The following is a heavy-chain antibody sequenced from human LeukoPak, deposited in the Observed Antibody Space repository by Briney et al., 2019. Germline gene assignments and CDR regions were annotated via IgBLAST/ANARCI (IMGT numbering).Heavy chain of an antibody. CDR3: ARLPWGAYSSFDP. J-gene: IGHJ5*02. CDR1: GGSISSSSYY. CDR2: VFSSGST. D-gene: IGHD3-16*01. V-gene: IGHV4-39*01. Sequence: ASETLSLTRTVSGGSISSSSYYWGWVRQPPGKGLEWIGSVFSSGSTYYNPSIKSPVTISVDTSKNQFSLKLSSVTAADTAVYYCARLPWGAYSSFDPWGQGTLVTVSP.